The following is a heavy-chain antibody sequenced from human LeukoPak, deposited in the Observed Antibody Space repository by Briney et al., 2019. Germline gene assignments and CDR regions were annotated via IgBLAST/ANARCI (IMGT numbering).Heavy chain of an antibody. CDR3: ARRLTGNNAFDI. D-gene: IGHD7-27*01. CDR1: GFTFSSYG. CDR2: ISYDGSNK. J-gene: IGHJ3*02. Sequence: GGSLRLSCAASGFTFSSYGMHWVRQAPGKGLEWVAVISYDGSNKYYADSVKGRFTISRDNSKNTLYLQMNSLRAEDTAVYYCARRLTGNNAFDIWGQGTMVTVSS. V-gene: IGHV3-30*03.